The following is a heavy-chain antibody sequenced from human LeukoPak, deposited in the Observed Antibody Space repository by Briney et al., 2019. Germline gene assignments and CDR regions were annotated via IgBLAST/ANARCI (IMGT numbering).Heavy chain of an antibody. Sequence: GSLRLSCAASGFTFSSYEMNWVRQAPGKGLEWVSYISSSGSTIYYADSVKGRFTISRDNAKNSLYLQMNSLRAEDTAVYYCARDRSGYLYFDYWGQGTLVTVSS. CDR3: ARDRSGYLYFDY. CDR1: GFTFSSYE. D-gene: IGHD5-12*01. J-gene: IGHJ4*02. V-gene: IGHV3-48*03. CDR2: ISSSGSTI.